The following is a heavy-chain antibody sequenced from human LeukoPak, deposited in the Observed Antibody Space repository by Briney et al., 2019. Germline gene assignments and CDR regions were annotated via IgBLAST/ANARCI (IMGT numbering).Heavy chain of an antibody. J-gene: IGHJ4*02. V-gene: IGHV1-18*01. CDR3: AREAYGTYFDY. CDR1: GYTFTSYG. CDR2: ISAYNGNT. Sequence: ASVKISCKASGYTFTSYGISWVRQAPGQGLEWMGWISAYNGNTNYAQKLQGRVTMTTDTSTSTAYMELRSLRSHDTAVYYCAREAYGTYFDYWGQGTLVTVSS. D-gene: IGHD4-17*01.